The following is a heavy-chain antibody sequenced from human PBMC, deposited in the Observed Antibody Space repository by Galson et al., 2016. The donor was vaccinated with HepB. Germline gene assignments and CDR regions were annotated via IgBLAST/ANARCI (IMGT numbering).Heavy chain of an antibody. CDR2: IFPGDSDT. V-gene: IGHV5-51*01. J-gene: IGHJ4*01. CDR3: ASRWGKGSGSYYDR. D-gene: IGHD3-10*01. CDR1: GYYFSNYW. Sequence: QSGAEVKKPGESLKISCKGSGYYFSNYWIAWVRQMPGKGLEWMGIIFPGDSDTLYSPSFQGQVTISADKSISTAYLQWSSLEASATAMYYWASRWGKGSGSYYDRWGQGTLVTVTS.